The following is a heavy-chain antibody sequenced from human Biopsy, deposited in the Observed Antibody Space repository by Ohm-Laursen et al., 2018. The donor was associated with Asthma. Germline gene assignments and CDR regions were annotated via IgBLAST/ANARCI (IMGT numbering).Heavy chain of an antibody. CDR1: GYTFTSYG. V-gene: IGHV1-18*04. CDR3: ARAGALIVGATMGY. Sequence: GATVKISCRASGYTFTSYGISWVRQAPGQGLEWMGWISAYNGNTNYAQKFQGRVTMTRDTSTSTVYMELSSLRSEDTAVYYCARAGALIVGATMGYWGRGTLVTVSS. J-gene: IGHJ4*02. D-gene: IGHD1-26*01. CDR2: ISAYNGNT.